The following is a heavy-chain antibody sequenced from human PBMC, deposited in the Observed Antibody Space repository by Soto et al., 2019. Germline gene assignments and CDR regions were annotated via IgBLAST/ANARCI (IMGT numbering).Heavy chain of an antibody. V-gene: IGHV4-30-4*01. CDR3: ARVNDFWSGYYLNWFDP. D-gene: IGHD3-3*01. CDR1: GGSISSVDYC. J-gene: IGHJ5*02. Sequence: SETLSLTCTVSGGSISSVDYCWSWIRQPPGRGLEWIGYIYYSGSTYYNPSLKSRVTISVDTSKNQFSLKLSSVTAADTAVYYCARVNDFWSGYYLNWFDPWGQGTLVTVSS. CDR2: IYYSGST.